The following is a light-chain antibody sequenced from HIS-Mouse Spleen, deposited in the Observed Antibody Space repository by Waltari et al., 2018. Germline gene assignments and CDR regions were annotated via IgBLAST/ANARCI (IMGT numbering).Light chain of an antibody. CDR1: ALPKQY. Sequence: SYELTQPPSVSVSPVQTARITCSGDALPKQYASLYQQKPGQAPVLVIYKDSERPSGIPERFSGSSSGTTVTLTISGVQAEDEADYYCQSADSSGTYWVFGGGTKLTVL. CDR2: KDS. V-gene: IGLV3-25*03. CDR3: QSADSSGTYWV. J-gene: IGLJ3*02.